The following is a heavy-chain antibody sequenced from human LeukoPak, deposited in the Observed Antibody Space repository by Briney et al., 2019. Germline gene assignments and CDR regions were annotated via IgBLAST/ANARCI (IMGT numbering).Heavy chain of an antibody. CDR1: GGTFSSYA. V-gene: IGHV1-24*01. D-gene: IGHD1-26*01. Sequence: ASVKVSCKASGGTFSSYAISWVRQAPGQGLEWMGGFDPEDGETIYAQKFQGRVTMTEDTSTDTAYMELSSLRSEDTAVYYCATDRPLVGATSWFDPWGQGTLVTVSS. CDR2: FDPEDGET. J-gene: IGHJ5*02. CDR3: ATDRPLVGATSWFDP.